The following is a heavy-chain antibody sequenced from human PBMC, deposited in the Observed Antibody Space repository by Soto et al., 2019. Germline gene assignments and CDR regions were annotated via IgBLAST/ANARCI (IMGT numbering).Heavy chain of an antibody. D-gene: IGHD6-13*01. CDR2: IIPIFGTA. J-gene: IGHJ4*02. Sequence: SVKVSCNASGGTFCSYAISWVRQAPGQGLEWMGGIIPIFGTANYAQKFQGRVTITADESTSTAYMELSSLRSEDTAVYYCARAGQQLVLQSFDYWGQGTLVTVSS. V-gene: IGHV1-69*13. CDR1: GGTFCSYA. CDR3: ARAGQQLVLQSFDY.